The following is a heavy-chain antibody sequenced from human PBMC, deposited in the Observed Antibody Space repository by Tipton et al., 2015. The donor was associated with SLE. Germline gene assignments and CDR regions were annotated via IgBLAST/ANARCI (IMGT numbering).Heavy chain of an antibody. J-gene: IGHJ6*03. CDR3: ARAIAYQQLAPMDV. CDR1: GGSISSGSYY. V-gene: IGHV4-61*02. D-gene: IGHD6-13*01. Sequence: TLSLTCTVSGGSISSGSYYWIWIRQPAGKGLEWIGRIYTSGSTNYNPSLKSRVTISVDTSKTQFPLKLSSVTAADTAVYYCARAIAYQQLAPMDVWGKGTTVTVAS. CDR2: IYTSGST.